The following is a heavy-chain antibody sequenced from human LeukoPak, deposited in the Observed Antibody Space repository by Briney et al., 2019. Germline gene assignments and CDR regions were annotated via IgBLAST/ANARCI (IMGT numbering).Heavy chain of an antibody. J-gene: IGHJ4*02. V-gene: IGHV3-53*01. CDR2: IYSGGST. Sequence: GGSLRLSCAAPGFTVSSNYMSWVRQAPGKGLERVSVIYSGGSTYYADSVKGRFTISRDNSKNTLYLQMNSLRAEDTAVYYCAKSRDGYNWEYYFDYWGQGTLVTVSS. D-gene: IGHD5-24*01. CDR3: AKSRDGYNWEYYFDY. CDR1: GFTVSSNY.